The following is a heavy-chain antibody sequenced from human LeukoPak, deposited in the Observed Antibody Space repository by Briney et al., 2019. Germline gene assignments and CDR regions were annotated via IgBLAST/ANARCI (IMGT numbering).Heavy chain of an antibody. D-gene: IGHD6-13*01. V-gene: IGHV4-39*07. CDR1: GGSISSSSYY. CDR3: ARDRQLAAAGPFDY. CDR2: IYYSGST. Sequence: SETLSLTCSVSGGSISSSSYYWGWIRQPPGKGLEWIGSIYYSGSTYYNPSLKSRVTISVDTSKNQFSLKLSSVTAADTAVYYCARDRQLAAAGPFDYWGQGTLVTVSS. J-gene: IGHJ4*02.